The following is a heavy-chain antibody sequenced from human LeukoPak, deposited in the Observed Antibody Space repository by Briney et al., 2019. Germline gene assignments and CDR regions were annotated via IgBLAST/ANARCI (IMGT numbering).Heavy chain of an antibody. CDR3: ARPVPSRLGWFDP. CDR2: INHSGST. J-gene: IGHJ5*02. Sequence: SETLSLTCAVYGGSFSGYYWSWIRQPPGKGLEWIGEINHSGSTNYNPSLKSRVTISVDTSKNQFSLKLSSVTAADTAVYYCARPVPSRLGWFDPWGPGTLVTVSS. CDR1: GGSFSGYY. D-gene: IGHD1-1*01. V-gene: IGHV4-34*01.